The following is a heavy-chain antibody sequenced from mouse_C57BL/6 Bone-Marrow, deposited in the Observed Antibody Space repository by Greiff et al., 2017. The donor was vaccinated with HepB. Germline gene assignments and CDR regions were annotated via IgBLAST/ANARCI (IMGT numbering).Heavy chain of an antibody. Sequence: VQLQQSGAELVRPGASVKLSCTASGFNIKDDYMHWVKQRPGQGLEWIGWIDPENGDTEYASKFQGKATITADTSSNTAYLQLSSLTSEDTAVYYCTTTIVKVYWGQGTTLTVSS. CDR1: GFNIKDDY. J-gene: IGHJ2*01. V-gene: IGHV14-4*01. CDR3: TTTIVKVY. CDR2: IDPENGDT. D-gene: IGHD2-5*01.